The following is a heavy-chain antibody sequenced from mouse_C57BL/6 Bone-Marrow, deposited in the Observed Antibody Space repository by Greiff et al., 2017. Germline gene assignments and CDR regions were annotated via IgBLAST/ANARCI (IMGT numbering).Heavy chain of an antibody. CDR1: GFTFSDYY. V-gene: IGHV5-12*01. CDR2: ISNGGGST. Sequence: EVQGVESGGGLVQPGGSLKLSCAASGFTFSDYYMYWVRQTPEKRLEWVAYISNGGGSTYYPDTVKGRFTISRDNAKNTLYLQMSRLKSEDTAMYYCARPDLGAWFAYWGQGTLVTVSA. J-gene: IGHJ3*01. CDR3: ARPDLGAWFAY. D-gene: IGHD4-1*01.